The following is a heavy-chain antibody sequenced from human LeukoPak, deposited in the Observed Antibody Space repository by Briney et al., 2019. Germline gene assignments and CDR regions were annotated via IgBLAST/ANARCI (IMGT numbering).Heavy chain of an antibody. CDR3: ARDYYDILTGYYILGY. D-gene: IGHD3-9*01. J-gene: IGHJ4*02. CDR1: GFTFSSYW. Sequence: GGSLRLSCAASGFTFSSYWMSWVRQAPGKGLEWVANIKQDGSEKYYVDSVKGRFTISRDNSKNTLYLQMNSLRAEDTAVYYCARDYYDILTGYYILGYWGQGTLVTVSS. V-gene: IGHV3-7*01. CDR2: IKQDGSEK.